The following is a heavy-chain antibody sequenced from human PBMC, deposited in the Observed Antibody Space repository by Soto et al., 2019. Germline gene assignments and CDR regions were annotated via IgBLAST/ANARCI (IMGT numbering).Heavy chain of an antibody. CDR1: GFTFSSYG. CDR3: AKDLLFSIAAAGEKSDAFDI. CDR2: ISYDGSNK. V-gene: IGHV3-30*18. D-gene: IGHD6-13*01. J-gene: IGHJ3*02. Sequence: QVQLVESGGGVVQPGRSLRLSCAASGFTFSSYGMHWVRQAPGKGLEWVAVISYDGSNKYYADSVKGRFTISRDNSKNTLYLQMNSLRAEDTAVYYCAKDLLFSIAAAGEKSDAFDIWGQGTMVTVSS.